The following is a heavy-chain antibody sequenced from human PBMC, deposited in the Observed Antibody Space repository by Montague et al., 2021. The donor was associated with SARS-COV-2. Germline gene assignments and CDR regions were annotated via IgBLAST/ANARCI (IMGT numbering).Heavy chain of an antibody. J-gene: IGHJ4*02. V-gene: IGHV3-23*01. D-gene: IGHD4-17*01. CDR1: GFTFSTYA. CDR2: INGSGGGT. Sequence: SLRLSCAASGFTFSTYAMNWVRQAPGKGLEWVSGINGSGGGTFYADSVKGRVTISRDNSKNTLYLQMNSLRAEDTAVYFCAKGSLPGDFVFHYWGQGTLVTVSS. CDR3: AKGSLPGDFVFHY.